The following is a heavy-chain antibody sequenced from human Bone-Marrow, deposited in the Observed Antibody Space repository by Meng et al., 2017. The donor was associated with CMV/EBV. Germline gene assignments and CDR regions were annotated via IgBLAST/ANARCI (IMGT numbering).Heavy chain of an antibody. CDR3: ARFEWELLRFDY. Sequence: ASVKVSCKASGGTFSSYAISWVRQAPGQGLEWMGIINPSGGSTSYAQKFQGRVTMTRDTSTSTVYMELSSLRSEDTAVYSCARFEWELLRFDYWGQGTLVTVSS. D-gene: IGHD1-26*01. V-gene: IGHV1-46*01. CDR1: GGTFSSYA. CDR2: INPSGGST. J-gene: IGHJ4*02.